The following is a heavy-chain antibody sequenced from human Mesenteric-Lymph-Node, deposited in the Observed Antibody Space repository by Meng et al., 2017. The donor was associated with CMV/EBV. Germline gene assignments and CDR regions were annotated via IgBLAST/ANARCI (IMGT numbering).Heavy chain of an antibody. D-gene: IGHD6-13*01. J-gene: IGHJ5*02. CDR3: AHAPWQQLVAWFDP. CDR2: IYWNDNK. Sequence: GFSLSSSGVGVGWIRQPPGKALEWLALIYWNDNKRYSPSLKSRLTITKDTSKNQVVLTMTNMDPVDTATYYCAHAPWQQLVAWFDPWGQGTLVTSPQ. CDR1: GFSLSSSGVG. V-gene: IGHV2-5*01.